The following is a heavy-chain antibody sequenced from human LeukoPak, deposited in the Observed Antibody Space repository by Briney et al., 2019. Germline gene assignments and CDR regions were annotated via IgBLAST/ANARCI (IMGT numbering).Heavy chain of an antibody. CDR3: ARGRVTTVTSYIDY. J-gene: IGHJ4*02. V-gene: IGHV4-34*01. D-gene: IGHD4-17*01. CDR2: INHGGST. CDR1: GGSFGGYY. Sequence: PSDTLSLTCAVLGGSFGGYYWSWLRHSPGKGREWSGEINHGGSTTYSPSLTSRVTISIDTFKKQLSLRLTSVTAADTAVYFCARGRVTTVTSYIDYWGQGSLVTVSS.